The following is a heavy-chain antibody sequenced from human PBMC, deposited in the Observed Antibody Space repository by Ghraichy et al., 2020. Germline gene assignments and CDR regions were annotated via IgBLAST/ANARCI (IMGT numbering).Heavy chain of an antibody. J-gene: IGHJ4*02. CDR2: ITSGGGTI. V-gene: IGHV3-48*03. D-gene: IGHD1/OR15-1a*01. Sequence: SLNISCAASGFTFSSYEMNWVRQAPGKGLEWVSYITSGGGTIYYADSVRGRFSISRDNAKNSLYLQMNSLTAEDTAVYYCARDEQSGGIDYWGQGTLVTVSS. CDR1: GFTFSSYE. CDR3: ARDEQSGGIDY.